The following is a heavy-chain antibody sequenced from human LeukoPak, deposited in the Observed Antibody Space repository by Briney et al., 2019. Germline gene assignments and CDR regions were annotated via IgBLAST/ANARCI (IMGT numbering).Heavy chain of an antibody. J-gene: IGHJ4*02. CDR1: GGSISSSNW. Sequence: SETLSLTCAVSGGSISSSNWWSWVRQPPGKGLEWIGEIYHSGSTNYNPSLKSRVTISVDKSKNQFSLKLSSVTAADTAVYYCARISSSGYDHPTPFNYWGQGTLVTVSS. CDR2: IYHSGST. CDR3: ARISSSGYDHPTPFNY. D-gene: IGHD5-12*01. V-gene: IGHV4-4*02.